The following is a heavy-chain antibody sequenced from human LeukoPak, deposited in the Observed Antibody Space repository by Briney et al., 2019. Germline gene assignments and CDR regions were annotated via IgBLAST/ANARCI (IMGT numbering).Heavy chain of an antibody. CDR3: ASPPTRECSSISCPLSY. V-gene: IGHV5-51*01. CDR1: GYSFTTYW. D-gene: IGHD2-2*01. J-gene: IGHJ4*02. CDR2: IYPGDSDT. Sequence: AESLKSSCKGSGYSFTTYWIAWGRQMPGKDLEWMGIIYPGDSDTRYSPSFQGQVTISVDKSVSAAYLQWSSLKASDTAMYYCASPPTRECSSISCPLSYWGQGTLVTVSS.